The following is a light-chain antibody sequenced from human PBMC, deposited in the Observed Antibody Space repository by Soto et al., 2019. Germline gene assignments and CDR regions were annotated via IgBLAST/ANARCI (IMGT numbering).Light chain of an antibody. CDR1: QSISSW. CDR2: DAS. Sequence: DIQMTQSPSTLSASVGGRVTITCRASQSISSWLAWYQQKPGKAPKLLIYDASSLESGVPSRFSGSGSGTEFTLTIYSLQPDDFATYYCQQYETYSGTFGQGTKVDIK. V-gene: IGKV1-5*01. J-gene: IGKJ1*01. CDR3: QQYETYSGT.